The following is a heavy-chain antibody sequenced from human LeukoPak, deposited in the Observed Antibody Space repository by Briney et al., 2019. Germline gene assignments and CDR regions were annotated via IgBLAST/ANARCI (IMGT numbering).Heavy chain of an antibody. CDR3: ARGRSITLLRGVAMSDGFDI. V-gene: IGHV3-21*06. CDR2: TDTSGRYV. CDR1: GFAFISFS. J-gene: IGHJ3*02. Sequence: PGGSLRLSCAASGFAFISFSMNWVRQAPGKGLEWVSFTDTSGRYVYYGDSVKGRFTISRDNAKNLLFLQMNGLRAEDTALYYCARGRSITLLRGVAMSDGFDIWGQGAMVAVSS. D-gene: IGHD3-10*01.